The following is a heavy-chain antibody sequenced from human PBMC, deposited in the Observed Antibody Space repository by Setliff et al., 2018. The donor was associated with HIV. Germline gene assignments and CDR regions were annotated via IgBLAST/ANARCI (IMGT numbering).Heavy chain of an antibody. CDR2: INPKSGGT. J-gene: IGHJ3*02. V-gene: IGHV1-2*02. CDR1: GYTFSDYY. Sequence: ASVKVSCKASGYTFSDYYMHWVRQAPGQGLEWMGWINPKSGGTNYAQKFQGRVNMTRDTSISTTYMELSRLRSDDTAVYYCARDAGYKSTWYGVFEIWGQGTMVTVSS. CDR3: ARDAGYKSTWYGVFEI. D-gene: IGHD6-13*01.